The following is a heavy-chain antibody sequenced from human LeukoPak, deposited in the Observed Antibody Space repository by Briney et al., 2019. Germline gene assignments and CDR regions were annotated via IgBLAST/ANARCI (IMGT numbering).Heavy chain of an antibody. CDR2: ISAYSGNT. V-gene: IGHV1-18*01. CDR3: ARDRRFDDIWSGFRDF. J-gene: IGHJ4*02. CDR1: GYTFTSYG. D-gene: IGHD3-3*01. Sequence: PGASVKVSCKASGYTFTSYGISWVRQAPGQGLEWMGWISAYSGNTNFAQKLQGRVTVTTDTSTSTAYLELRSLISDDTAVYYCARDRRFDDIWSGFRDFWGQGTLVTVSS.